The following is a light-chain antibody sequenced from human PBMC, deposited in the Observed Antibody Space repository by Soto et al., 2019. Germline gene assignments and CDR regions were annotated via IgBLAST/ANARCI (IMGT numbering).Light chain of an antibody. CDR2: GAS. J-gene: IGKJ2*01. V-gene: IGKV3-20*01. CDR3: QQYGSSPPYT. Sequence: EIVLTQSPGTLSLSPGERATLSCRASQSVSSNYLAWYQQKPGQAPRLVIYGASNRATGIPDRFSGSGSGTDFTLTINRLEPEDLAVYYCQQYGSSPPYTFGQGTKLDIK. CDR1: QSVSSNY.